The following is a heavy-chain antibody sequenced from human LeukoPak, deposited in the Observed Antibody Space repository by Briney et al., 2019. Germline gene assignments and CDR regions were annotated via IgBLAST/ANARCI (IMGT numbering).Heavy chain of an antibody. D-gene: IGHD6-13*01. J-gene: IGHJ4*02. CDR1: GFTFSSTT. CDR2: ITAIDGRT. CDR3: TKDRRGPAAGTWYFDS. Sequence: QPGGSLRLSCVASGFTFSSTTMGWVRQAPGRGLEWVSSITAIDGRTYYADSVRGRFTISRDNSKNTVYLQLNSLRAGDTAIYYCTKDRRGPAAGTWYFDSWGQGTLVTASS. V-gene: IGHV3-23*01.